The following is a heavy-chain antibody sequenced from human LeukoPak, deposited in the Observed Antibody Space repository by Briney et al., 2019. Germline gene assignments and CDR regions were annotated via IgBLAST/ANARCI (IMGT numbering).Heavy chain of an antibody. Sequence: SVTVSCKASGGTFSSYAISWVRQAPGQGLEWMGGIIPIFGTANYAQKFQGRVTITADESTITAYMELSSLRSEDTAVYYCARNLAQLGVGWFDPWGQGTLVTVSS. CDR3: ARNLAQLGVGWFDP. V-gene: IGHV1-69*13. J-gene: IGHJ5*02. D-gene: IGHD1-1*01. CDR1: GGTFSSYA. CDR2: IIPIFGTA.